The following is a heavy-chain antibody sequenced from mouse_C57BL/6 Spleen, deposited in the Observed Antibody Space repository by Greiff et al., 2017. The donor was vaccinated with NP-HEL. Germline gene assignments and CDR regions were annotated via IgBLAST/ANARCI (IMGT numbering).Heavy chain of an antibody. V-gene: IGHV14-2*01. CDR2: IDPEDGET. CDR1: GFNINDYY. Sequence: VQLQQSGAELVKPGASVKLSCTASGFNINDYYMHWVKQRTEQGLEWIGRIDPEDGETKYAPKFQGKATITADTSSNTAYLQLSSLTSKDTAVYYCARSGGYDWYFDVWGTGTTVTVSS. D-gene: IGHD2-2*01. J-gene: IGHJ1*03. CDR3: ARSGGYDWYFDV.